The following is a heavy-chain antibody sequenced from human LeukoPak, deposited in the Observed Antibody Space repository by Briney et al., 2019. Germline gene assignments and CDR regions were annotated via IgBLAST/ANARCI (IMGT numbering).Heavy chain of an antibody. CDR1: GFTFSSYW. D-gene: IGHD2-2*01. CDR2: INSDGSST. J-gene: IGHJ4*02. Sequence: GRSLRLSCAASGFTFSSYWMHSVRQAPGKGLLWVSRINSDGSSTSYVDSVKGRFTISRDNAKNTLYLQMNSLRAEDTAVYYCARGYCSSTSCYPFDYWGQGTLITVSS. CDR3: ARGYCSSTSCYPFDY. V-gene: IGHV3-74*01.